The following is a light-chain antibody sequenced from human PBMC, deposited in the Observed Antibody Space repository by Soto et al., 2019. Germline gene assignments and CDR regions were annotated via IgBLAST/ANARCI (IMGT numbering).Light chain of an antibody. J-gene: IGKJ5*01. CDR2: DAS. V-gene: IGKV3-11*01. CDR1: QSVSSY. Sequence: EIVMTQSPATLSVSPGERATLSCRASQSVSSYLAWYQQKPGQAPRLLIYDASNRATGIPARFSGSGSGTDCTLTISSLEPEDFAVYYCQQRSNWPITFGQGTRLEIK. CDR3: QQRSNWPIT.